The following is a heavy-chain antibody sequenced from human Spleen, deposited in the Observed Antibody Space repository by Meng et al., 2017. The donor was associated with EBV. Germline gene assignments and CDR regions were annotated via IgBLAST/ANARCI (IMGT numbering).Heavy chain of an antibody. CDR1: GFTFSTFS. J-gene: IGHJ4*02. D-gene: IGHD4-23*01. V-gene: IGHV3-21*02. Sequence: EGQLVESGGGLVKPGGSLRLSCAASGFTFSTFSMNWVRQAPGEGLEWVSSIYSSSTYTYYADSVKGRFTISRDNAKNSLYLHMHSLRVEDTAVYYCARDYGGDSGGFWGQGTLVTVSS. CDR3: ARDYGGDSGGF. CDR2: IYSSSTYT.